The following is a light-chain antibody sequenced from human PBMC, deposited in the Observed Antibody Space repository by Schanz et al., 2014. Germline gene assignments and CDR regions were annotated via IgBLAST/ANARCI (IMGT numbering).Light chain of an antibody. Sequence: EIVLTQSPGTLSLSPGETATLSCRASQSFTSSYLAWYQQKPGQAPRLLVYGASTRATGIPTRFSGSGSGTEFTLTINSLQSEDFATYYCQQLHTYPPTFGGGTKVEIK. CDR3: QQLHTYPPT. CDR2: GAS. J-gene: IGKJ4*01. CDR1: QSFTSSY. V-gene: IGKV3-15*01.